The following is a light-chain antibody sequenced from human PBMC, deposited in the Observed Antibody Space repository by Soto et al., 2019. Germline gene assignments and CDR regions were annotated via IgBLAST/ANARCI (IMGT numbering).Light chain of an antibody. Sequence: QPVLTQSSSASASLGSSVKLTCTLNSGHSSYIIAWHQQQPGKAPRYLMKLEGSGSYNKGSGVPDRFSGSSSGADRYLTIANLQSEDEADYYCETWDSNSRVFGGGTKLIVL. CDR2: LEGSGSY. J-gene: IGLJ3*02. V-gene: IGLV4-60*03. CDR3: ETWDSNSRV. CDR1: SGHSSYI.